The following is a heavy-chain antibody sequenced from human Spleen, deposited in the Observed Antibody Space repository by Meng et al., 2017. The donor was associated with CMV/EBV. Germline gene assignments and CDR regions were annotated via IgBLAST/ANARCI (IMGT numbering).Heavy chain of an antibody. CDR1: GFTFNDYY. D-gene: IGHD2-2*01. CDR2: IRSKANSYAT. Sequence: GESLKISCAASGFTFNDYYMSWIRQASGKGLEWVGRIRSKANSYATAYAASVKGRFTISRDDSKNTAYLQMNSLRAEDTAVYYCAKDIVVVPAATQGPQIPDYWGQGTLVTVSS. J-gene: IGHJ4*02. CDR3: AKDIVVVPAATQGPQIPDY. V-gene: IGHV3-73*01.